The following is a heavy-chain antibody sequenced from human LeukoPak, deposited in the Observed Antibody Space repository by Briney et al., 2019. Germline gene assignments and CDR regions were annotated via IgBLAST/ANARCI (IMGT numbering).Heavy chain of an antibody. J-gene: IGHJ4*02. V-gene: IGHV4-59*01. Sequence: SETLSLTCTVSGGSISSYYWSWIRQPPGKGLEWIGYIYYSGSTNYNPSLKSRVTISVDTSKNQFSLKLSSVTAADTAVYYCARHSSSLAFFYFDYWGQGTLVTVSS. D-gene: IGHD6-6*01. CDR3: ARHSSSLAFFYFDY. CDR1: GGSISSYY. CDR2: IYYSGST.